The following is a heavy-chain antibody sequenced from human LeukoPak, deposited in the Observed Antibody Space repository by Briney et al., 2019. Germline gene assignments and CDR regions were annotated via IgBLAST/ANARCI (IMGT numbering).Heavy chain of an antibody. CDR1: GGSFSGYY. Sequence: SETLSLTCAVYGGSFSGYYWSWIRQPPGKGLEWIGEINHSGSTNYNPSLKSRVTISVDTSRNQFSLKLSSVTAADTAVCYCAGHSGWPVDYWGQGTLVTVSS. V-gene: IGHV4-34*01. CDR3: AGHSGWPVDY. CDR2: INHSGST. D-gene: IGHD6-19*01. J-gene: IGHJ4*02.